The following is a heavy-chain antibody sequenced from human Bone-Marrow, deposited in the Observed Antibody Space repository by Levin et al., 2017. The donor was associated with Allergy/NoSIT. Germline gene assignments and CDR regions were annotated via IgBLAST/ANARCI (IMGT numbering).Heavy chain of an antibody. Sequence: HSGGSLRLSCEVSEFNVRNNYMSWVRQAPGKGLEWVSFMYSGGSTHYAESVKGRFTISRDNTKNTLHLQMNSLRAEDTAVYYCVRRWQWGQGTLVTVSS. J-gene: IGHJ4*02. D-gene: IGHD2-15*01. CDR2: MYSGGST. V-gene: IGHV3-66*04. CDR3: VRRWQ. CDR1: EFNVRNNY.